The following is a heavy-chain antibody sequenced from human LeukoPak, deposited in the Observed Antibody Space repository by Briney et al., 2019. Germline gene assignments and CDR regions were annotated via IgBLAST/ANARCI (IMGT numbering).Heavy chain of an antibody. D-gene: IGHD3-10*01. V-gene: IGHV3-7*03. CDR1: GFTFSSYW. Sequence: GGSLRLSCAASGFTFSSYWMSWVRQAPGKGLEWVANIKQDGSEKYYVDSVKGRFTISRDNSHNTLYLQMNSLRAEDTAVYYCAKKGYAGSGTYSYYFDYWGQGALVTVSS. J-gene: IGHJ4*02. CDR2: IKQDGSEK. CDR3: AKKGYAGSGTYSYYFDY.